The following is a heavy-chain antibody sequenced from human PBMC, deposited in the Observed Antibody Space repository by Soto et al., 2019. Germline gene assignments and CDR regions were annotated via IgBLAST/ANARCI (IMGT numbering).Heavy chain of an antibody. V-gene: IGHV1-8*01. J-gene: IGHJ4*02. CDR1: GFTFITYD. CDR2: MNPSNGNT. D-gene: IGHD6-25*01. CDR3: ARRKERSGPYYLDL. Sequence: QVQLVQSGAEVKKPGASVKVSCKASGFTFITYDISWVRQAGQGLERMGWMNPSNGNTGYAQKFRGRLTMTRNTSISTAYMELSTLRSDDSAVYFCARRKERSGPYYLDLWGQGTLVTVSS.